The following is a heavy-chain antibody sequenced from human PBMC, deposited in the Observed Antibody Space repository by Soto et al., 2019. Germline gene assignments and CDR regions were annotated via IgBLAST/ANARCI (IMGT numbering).Heavy chain of an antibody. D-gene: IGHD3-9*01. CDR3: ARAHYDILTGYYPRPPVYGMDV. J-gene: IGHJ6*01. Sequence: QVQLVESGGGVVQPGRSLRLSCAASGFTFSSYAMHWVRQAPGKGLEWVAVISYDGSNKYYADSVKGRFTISRDNSKNTLYLQMNSLRAEDTAVYYCARAHYDILTGYYPRPPVYGMDVW. CDR1: GFTFSSYA. V-gene: IGHV3-30-3*01. CDR2: ISYDGSNK.